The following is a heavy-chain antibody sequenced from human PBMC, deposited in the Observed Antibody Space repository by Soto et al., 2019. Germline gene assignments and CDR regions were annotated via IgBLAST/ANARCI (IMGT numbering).Heavy chain of an antibody. Sequence: SETLSLTCAVSGGSISSGGYSWSWIRQPPGKGLEWIGYIYHSGSTYYNPSLKSRVTISVDRSKNQFSLKLSSVTAADTAVYYCARGSPPTYGSGSYYPWFDPWGQGTLVTVSS. J-gene: IGHJ5*02. CDR1: GGSISSGGYS. CDR2: IYHSGST. D-gene: IGHD3-10*01. V-gene: IGHV4-30-2*01. CDR3: ARGSPPTYGSGSYYPWFDP.